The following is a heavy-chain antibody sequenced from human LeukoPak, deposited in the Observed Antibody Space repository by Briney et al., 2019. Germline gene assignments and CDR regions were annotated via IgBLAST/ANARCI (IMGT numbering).Heavy chain of an antibody. J-gene: IGHJ4*02. CDR3: ARGGSGSYYLDY. D-gene: IGHD3-10*01. CDR2: IIPIFGTA. Sequence: ASVTVSCKASGGTFSSYAISWVRQAPGQGLEWMGGIIPIFGTANYAQKFQGRVTITADESTSTAYMELSSLRSEDTAVYYCARGGSGSYYLDYWGQGTLVTVSS. V-gene: IGHV1-69*13. CDR1: GGTFSSYA.